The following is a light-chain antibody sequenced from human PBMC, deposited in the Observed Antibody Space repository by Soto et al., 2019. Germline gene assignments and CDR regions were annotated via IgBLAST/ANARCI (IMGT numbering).Light chain of an antibody. Sequence: QSVLTQPPSASGTPGQRVTISCSGSSSNIGSNTVSWYQQLPGTAPKLLIYSINQRPSGVPDRFSGSKSGTSASLAITGLQYDDEADYYCSTWDDSLNNWLFGGGTKLTVL. CDR3: STWDDSLNNWL. J-gene: IGLJ3*02. CDR2: SIN. V-gene: IGLV1-44*01. CDR1: SSNIGSNT.